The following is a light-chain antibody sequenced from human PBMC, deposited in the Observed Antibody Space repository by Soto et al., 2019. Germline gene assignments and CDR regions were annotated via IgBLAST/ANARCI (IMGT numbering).Light chain of an antibody. J-gene: IGLJ1*01. CDR2: EGS. CDR3: CSYSGSSTCLYV. V-gene: IGLV2-23*01. Sequence: QSALTQPASVSGSPGQSITISCTGTSSDVGSYNLVSWYQQHPGKAPKLMIYEGSKRPSGVSNRFSGSKSGNTASLTISGLQDEDEADYYCCSYSGSSTCLYVFGTGTKLTVL. CDR1: SSDVGSYNL.